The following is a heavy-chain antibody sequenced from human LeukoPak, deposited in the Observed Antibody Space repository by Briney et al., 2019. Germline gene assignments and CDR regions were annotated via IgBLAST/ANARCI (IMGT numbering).Heavy chain of an antibody. CDR1: GYTFNSYD. CDR3: ARVLVSRPGDNY. D-gene: IGHD2/OR15-2a*01. CDR2: MNPNSGNT. J-gene: IGHJ4*02. Sequence: ASVKVSCKASGYTFNSYDINWVRQATGQGLEWMGWMNPNSGNTGYAQKFQGRVTMTMNTSISTAYMELSSLRSEDTAMYYCARVLVSRPGDNYWGQGTLGTVSS. V-gene: IGHV1-8*01.